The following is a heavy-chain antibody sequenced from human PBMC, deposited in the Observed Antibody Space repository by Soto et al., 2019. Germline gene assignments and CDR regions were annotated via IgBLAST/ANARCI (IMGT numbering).Heavy chain of an antibody. D-gene: IGHD3-3*01. J-gene: IGHJ6*02. Sequence: SVKVSCKASGGTFSSYAISWVQQAPGQGLEWMGGIIPIFGTANYAQKFQGRVTITADESTSTAYMELSSLRSEDTAVYYCARGHERITIFXVVIIPPYYYYYYGMDVWGQGTTVTVSS. CDR2: IIPIFGTA. CDR1: GGTFSSYA. V-gene: IGHV1-69*13. CDR3: ARGHERITIFXVVIIPPYYYYYYGMDV.